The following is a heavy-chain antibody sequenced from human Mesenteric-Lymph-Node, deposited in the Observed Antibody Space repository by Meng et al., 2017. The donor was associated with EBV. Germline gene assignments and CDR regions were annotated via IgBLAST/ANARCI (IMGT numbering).Heavy chain of an antibody. J-gene: IGHJ5*02. CDR1: GSSVSGSTYY. V-gene: IGHV4-39*01. D-gene: IGHD2-2*01. CDR2: INYSGTT. CDR3: ARHRRASSTGDWLDP. Sequence: QLPLQASGPIPVKPSGTLSLNFAVSGSSVSGSTYYWAWTRQPPGKGLEWIGTINYSGTTYYNPSLESRFSIFVDTSKNQFSLNLSFVTAADTAVYYCARHRRASSTGDWLDPWGQGTLVTVSS.